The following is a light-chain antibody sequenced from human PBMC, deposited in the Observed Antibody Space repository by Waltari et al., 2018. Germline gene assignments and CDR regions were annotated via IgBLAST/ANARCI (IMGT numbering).Light chain of an antibody. CDR1: QRVSSY. Sequence: EIVLTQFPATLSLSPGERATLPCRASQRVSSYLAWYQQKPVQAPRLLISGTYNRATGIPARFSGSGSGTDFTLTISSLEPEDFAIYYCQQRSSWPNTFGQGTKLEIK. CDR2: GTY. CDR3: QQRSSWPNT. V-gene: IGKV3-11*01. J-gene: IGKJ2*01.